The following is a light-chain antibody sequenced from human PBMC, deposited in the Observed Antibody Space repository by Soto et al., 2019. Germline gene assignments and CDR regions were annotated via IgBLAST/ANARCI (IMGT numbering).Light chain of an antibody. J-gene: IGLJ1*01. CDR1: SSNIGAGHD. Sequence: QPVLTQPPSVSGAPGQRVTISCTGSSSNIGAGHDVHWYQQLPGSAPKLLIYGSRSRPSGVPDRFSGSKSGTSASLAITGLQAEDEADYYCQSYDSSLSAHYVFGTGTKLTVL. CDR2: GSR. V-gene: IGLV1-40*01. CDR3: QSYDSSLSAHYV.